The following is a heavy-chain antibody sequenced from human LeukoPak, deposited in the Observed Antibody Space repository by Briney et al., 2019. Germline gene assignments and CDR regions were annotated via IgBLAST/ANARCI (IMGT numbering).Heavy chain of an antibody. D-gene: IGHD2-21*02. CDR2: INPNSGGT. CDR3: ARAYCGGDCYSGAYYFDY. CDR1: GYTFTGYY. Sequence: ASVKVSCKASGYTFTGYYMHWVRQAPGQGLEWMGWINPNSGGTNYAQKFQGRVTMTRDTSISTAYMELSRLRSDDTAVYHCARAYCGGDCYSGAYYFDYWGQGTLVTVSS. V-gene: IGHV1-2*02. J-gene: IGHJ4*02.